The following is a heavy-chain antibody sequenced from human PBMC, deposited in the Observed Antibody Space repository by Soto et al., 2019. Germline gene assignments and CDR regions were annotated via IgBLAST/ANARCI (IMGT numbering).Heavy chain of an antibody. Sequence: QVQLVESGGGVVQPGRSLRLSCAASGFTFSSYAMHWVRQAPGKGLEWVAVISYDGSNKYYADSVKGRFTISRDNSKNTLYLQMNSLRAEDTAVYYCARARRASGAFDIWGQGTMVTVSS. CDR2: ISYDGSNK. V-gene: IGHV3-30-3*01. J-gene: IGHJ3*02. CDR3: ARARRASGAFDI. D-gene: IGHD2-21*01. CDR1: GFTFSSYA.